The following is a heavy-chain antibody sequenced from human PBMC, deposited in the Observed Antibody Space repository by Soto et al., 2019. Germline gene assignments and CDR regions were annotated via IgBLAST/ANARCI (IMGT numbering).Heavy chain of an antibody. V-gene: IGHV3-23*01. D-gene: IGHD6-13*01. J-gene: IGHJ6*02. CDR1: GFTFSSYA. CDR2: ISGSGGST. Sequence: GGSLRLSCAASGFTFSSYAMNWVRQAPGKGLEWVSVISGSGGSTYYADSVKGRFTISRDNSKNTLYLQMNSLRAEDTAVYYCAKDQGAYGAAAPPYYYGMDVWGQGTTVTVSS. CDR3: AKDQGAYGAAAPPYYYGMDV.